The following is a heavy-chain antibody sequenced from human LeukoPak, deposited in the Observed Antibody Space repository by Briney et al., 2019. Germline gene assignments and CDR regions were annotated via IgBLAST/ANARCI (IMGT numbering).Heavy chain of an antibody. D-gene: IGHD3-10*01. CDR1: GGSFSGYY. Sequence: SETLSLTCAVYGGSFSGYYWSWIRQPPGKGLEWIGEINHSGSTNYNPSLKSRVTISVDTSKNQFSLKLSSVTAADTAVYYCARSMVRGLIPYYYMDVWGKGTTVTVSS. CDR3: ARSMVRGLIPYYYMDV. CDR2: INHSGST. J-gene: IGHJ6*03. V-gene: IGHV4-34*01.